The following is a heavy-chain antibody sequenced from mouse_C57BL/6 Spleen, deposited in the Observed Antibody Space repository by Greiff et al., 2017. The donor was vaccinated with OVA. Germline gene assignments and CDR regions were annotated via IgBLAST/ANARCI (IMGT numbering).Heavy chain of an antibody. V-gene: IGHV5-6*02. J-gene: IGHJ4*01. CDR2: ISSGGSYT. CDR3: ARLRGGYAMDY. Sequence: DVKLVESGGDLVKPGGSLKLSCAASGFTFSSYGMSWVRQTPDKRLEWVATISSGGSYTYYPDSVKGRFTISRDNAKNTLYLQMSSLKSEDTAMYYCARLRGGYAMDYWGQGTSVTVSS. CDR1: GFTFSSYG.